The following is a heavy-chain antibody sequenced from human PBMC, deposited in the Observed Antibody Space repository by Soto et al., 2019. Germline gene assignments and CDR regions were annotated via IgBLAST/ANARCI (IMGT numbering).Heavy chain of an antibody. D-gene: IGHD1-20*01. CDR1: GFTFSSYA. Sequence: EVQLLESGGGLVQPGGSLRLSCAASGFTFSSYAMNWVRQAPGKGLEWVSVISGSDGSTYYADSVKGRFTISRDNSKNTLYVLMNSLRAEDTAVYYCAKAISGYNAPLDHWGQGTRVTVSS. CDR2: ISGSDGST. V-gene: IGHV3-23*01. J-gene: IGHJ4*02. CDR3: AKAISGYNAPLDH.